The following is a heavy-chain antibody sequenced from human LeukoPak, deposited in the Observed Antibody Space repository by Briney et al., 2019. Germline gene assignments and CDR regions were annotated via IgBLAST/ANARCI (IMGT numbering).Heavy chain of an antibody. Sequence: SETLPLTCSVSNGSISTYYWSWIRQSPGKGLEWIGYIYYSGNTNYNPSLQSRVTISLDTSKNQFSLKLSSVTAADTAVYYCARASGSGSYYGIDYWGQGTLVTVSS. CDR2: IYYSGNT. D-gene: IGHD3-10*01. V-gene: IGHV4-59*01. CDR1: NGSISTYY. J-gene: IGHJ4*02. CDR3: ARASGSGSYYGIDY.